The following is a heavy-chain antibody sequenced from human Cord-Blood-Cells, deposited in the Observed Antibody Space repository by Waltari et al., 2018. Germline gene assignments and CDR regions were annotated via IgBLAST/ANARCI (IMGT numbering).Heavy chain of an antibody. V-gene: IGHV4-34*01. CDR3: ARGAGITIFGVVIISDAFDI. J-gene: IGHJ3*02. CDR1: GGSFSGYY. CDR2: INHSGST. D-gene: IGHD3-3*01. Sequence: QVQLQQWGAGLLKPSETLSLTCAVYGGSFSGYYWSWIRQPAGKGLEWIGEINHSGSTNYNPSLKSRVTISVDTSKNQFSLKLSSVTAADTAVYYCARGAGITIFGVVIISDAFDIWGQGTMVTVSS.